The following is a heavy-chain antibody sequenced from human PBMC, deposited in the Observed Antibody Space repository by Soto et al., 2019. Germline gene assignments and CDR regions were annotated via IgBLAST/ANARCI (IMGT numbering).Heavy chain of an antibody. CDR3: ARVKRWSPLTGYLDYYYYGMDV. CDR1: GFTFSSYG. D-gene: IGHD3-9*01. Sequence: HPGGSLRLSCAASGFTFSSYGMHWVRQAPGKGLEWVAVKWYDGSNKYYADSVKGRFTISRDNSKNTLYLQMNSLRAEDTAVYYCARVKRWSPLTGYLDYYYYGMDVWGQGTTVTVSS. J-gene: IGHJ6*02. CDR2: KWYDGSNK. V-gene: IGHV3-33*01.